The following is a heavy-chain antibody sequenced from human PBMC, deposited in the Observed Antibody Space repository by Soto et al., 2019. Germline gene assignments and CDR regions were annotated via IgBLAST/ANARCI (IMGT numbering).Heavy chain of an antibody. Sequence: SETPSLTCTVSGGSISTYYWSCIRQPPGKGLEWIGYINYSGSTNYNPSLKSRVTISVDTSKNQFSLNLSSVTAADTAVYYCAMFAIVQTARSEYYIVYWRQGTLVTVS. D-gene: IGHD2-2*01. J-gene: IGHJ4*02. V-gene: IGHV4-59*01. CDR1: GGSISTYY. CDR3: AMFAIVQTARSEYYIVY. CDR2: INYSGST.